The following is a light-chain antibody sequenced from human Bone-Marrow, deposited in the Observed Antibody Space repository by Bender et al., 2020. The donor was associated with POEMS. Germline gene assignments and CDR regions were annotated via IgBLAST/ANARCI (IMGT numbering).Light chain of an antibody. CDR2: GYN. CDR1: SSNTGSGYD. V-gene: IGLV1-40*01. CDR3: VLYMGSGIWL. J-gene: IGLJ3*02. Sequence: QSVLTQPPSVSGAPGQRVTISCTGSSSNTGSGYDINWYQHLPGTAPKLLIYGYNNRPSGVPDRFSGSILGNKAALTITGAQADDESDYYCVLYMGSGIWLFGGGTKLTVL.